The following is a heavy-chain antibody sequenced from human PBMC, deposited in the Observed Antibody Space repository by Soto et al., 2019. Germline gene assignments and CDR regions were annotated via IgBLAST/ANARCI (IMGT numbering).Heavy chain of an antibody. CDR2: ISSSGSTI. Sequence: QVHLVESGGGLVKPGGSLRLSCVASGFTFSDYYMSWIRQAPGKGLEWVSYISSSGSTIYYADSVKGRFTISRDNAKKSLYLQMNSLRAEDTAVYYCARGAVMVVDHYYYGMDVWGQGTTVTVSS. V-gene: IGHV3-11*01. CDR3: ARGAVMVVDHYYYGMDV. J-gene: IGHJ6*02. D-gene: IGHD2-15*01. CDR1: GFTFSDYY.